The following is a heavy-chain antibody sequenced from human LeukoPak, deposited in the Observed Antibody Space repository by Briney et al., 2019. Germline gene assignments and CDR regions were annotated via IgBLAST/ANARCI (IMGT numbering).Heavy chain of an antibody. CDR1: GYTLTELS. V-gene: IGHV1-24*01. J-gene: IGHJ4*02. CDR3: ATDLRHDSSGYYLSRNY. Sequence: ASVKVSCKVSGYTLTELSMHWVRQAPGKGLEWMGGFDPEDGETIYAQKFQGRVTMTEDTSTDTAYMELSSLRSEDTAVYYCATDLRHDSSGYYLSRNYWGQGTLVTVSS. CDR2: FDPEDGET. D-gene: IGHD3-22*01.